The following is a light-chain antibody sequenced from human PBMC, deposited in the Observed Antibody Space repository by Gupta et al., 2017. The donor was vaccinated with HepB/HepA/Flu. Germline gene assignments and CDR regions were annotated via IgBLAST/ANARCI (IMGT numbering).Light chain of an antibody. Sequence: IQMTHSAFSLSASVGDRVTITCRASQIITGYLNWYQQKPGKARNLLIYGFSTLQSGVPSSFSGSGSATDFTLTINSQPPEYFANYYCQESYSSPYSFGQGTKVEIK. V-gene: IGKV1-39*01. CDR3: QESYSSPYS. CDR1: QIITGY. CDR2: GFS. J-gene: IGKJ2*03.